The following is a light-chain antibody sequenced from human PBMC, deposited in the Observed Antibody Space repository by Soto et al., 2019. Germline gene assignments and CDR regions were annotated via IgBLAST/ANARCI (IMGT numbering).Light chain of an antibody. CDR3: CSYAGSRTYVV. CDR2: EAY. CDR1: SSDIGSYNL. V-gene: IGLV2-23*01. J-gene: IGLJ2*01. Sequence: QSALTQPASVSGSPGQSITISCTGSSSDIGSYNLVSWYQKEPGKAPKLVIYEAYKRPSGVSARFSGSKSGNTASLTISGRQADDEADYYCCSYAGSRTYVVFGGGTQLTVL.